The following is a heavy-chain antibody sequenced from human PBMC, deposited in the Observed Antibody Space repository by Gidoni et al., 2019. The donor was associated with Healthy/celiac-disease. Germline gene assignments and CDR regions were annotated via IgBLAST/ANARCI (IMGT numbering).Heavy chain of an antibody. CDR2: IYYSGST. CDR3: SYGSGSYDYGMDV. D-gene: IGHD3-10*01. CDR1: GGSISSSSYY. J-gene: IGHJ6*02. Sequence: QLQLQASGPALVTPSATLSLTCTVSGGSISSSSYYWGWIRQPPGKGLEWIGSIYYSGSTYYNPSLKSRVTISVDTSKNQFSLKLSSVTAADTAVYYCSYGSGSYDYGMDVWGQGTTVTVSS. V-gene: IGHV4-39*07.